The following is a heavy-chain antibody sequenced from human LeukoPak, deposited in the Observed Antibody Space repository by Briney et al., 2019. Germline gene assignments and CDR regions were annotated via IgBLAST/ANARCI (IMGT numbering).Heavy chain of an antibody. CDR3: ASPSPYYYGMDV. CDR2: IYSGGST. V-gene: IGHV3-66*01. CDR1: GFTFSSYA. J-gene: IGHJ6*02. Sequence: GGSLRLSCAASGFTFSSYAMSWVRQAPGKGLEWVSVIYSGGSTYYADSVKGRFTISRDNSKNTLYLQMNSLRAEDTAVYYCASPSPYYYGMDVWGQGTTVTVSS.